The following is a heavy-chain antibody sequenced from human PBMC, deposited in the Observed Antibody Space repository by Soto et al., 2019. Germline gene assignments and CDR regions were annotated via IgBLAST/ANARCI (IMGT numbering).Heavy chain of an antibody. CDR1: GGSINRVAYY. V-gene: IGHV4-30-4*08. J-gene: IGHJ5*02. D-gene: IGHD1-1*01. CDR2: VYHTGNT. Sequence: LSLTCTASGGSINRVAYYWSWIRQLPGKGLEWIGYVYHTGNTDYNPSLKSRISISVDTSKNQISMDLKDVTDADTAVYYCAVDTTIEDPNWLDPWGQGTLVTVSS. CDR3: AVDTTIEDPNWLDP.